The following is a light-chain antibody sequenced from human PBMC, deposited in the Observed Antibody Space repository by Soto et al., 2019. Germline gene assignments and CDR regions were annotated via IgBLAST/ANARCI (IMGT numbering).Light chain of an antibody. V-gene: IGKV3-11*01. J-gene: IGKJ1*01. CDR2: LTS. Sequence: EIRLTQSPATLSSFPGDRVTLSCRASQAVNTRLAWYQHKPGQAPRLLIYLTSNRAAGIPARFSGSGSGTDFTLTICDVEPEDFAVYYCHQRQSWPRTFGQGTKVDIK. CDR3: HQRQSWPRT. CDR1: QAVNTR.